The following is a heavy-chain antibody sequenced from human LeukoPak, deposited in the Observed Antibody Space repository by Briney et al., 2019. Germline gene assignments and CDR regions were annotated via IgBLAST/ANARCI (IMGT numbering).Heavy chain of an antibody. D-gene: IGHD2-8*01. V-gene: IGHV1-69*06. CDR2: IILIFGTT. J-gene: IGHJ4*02. CDR3: AGGGHGY. Sequence: SVKVSCKATGGTFNHYAISCVRQAPGQGLEWVGTIILIFGTTNYAQKFQGRVTLTADKSTSTAFMDLSSLKSEDTAVYYCAGGGHGYWGPGTLVTVSS. CDR1: GGTFNHYA.